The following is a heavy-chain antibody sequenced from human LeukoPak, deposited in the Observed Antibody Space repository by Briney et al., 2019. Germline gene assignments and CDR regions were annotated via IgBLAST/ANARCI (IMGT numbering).Heavy chain of an antibody. V-gene: IGHV4-39*01. Sequence: SETLSLTCTVSGGSISSSSYYWGWIRQPPGKGLEWIGSIYYSGSTYYNPSLKSRVTISVDTSKTQFSLKLSSVTAADTAVYYCARLPEDIVVVVAARGGREWFDPWGQGTLVTVSS. CDR3: ARLPEDIVVVVAARGGREWFDP. D-gene: IGHD2-15*01. CDR2: IYYSGST. CDR1: GGSISSSSYY. J-gene: IGHJ5*02.